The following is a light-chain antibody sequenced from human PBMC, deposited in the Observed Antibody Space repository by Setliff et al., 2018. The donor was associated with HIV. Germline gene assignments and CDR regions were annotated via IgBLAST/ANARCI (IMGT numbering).Light chain of an antibody. Sequence: QSALTQPPYVSGAPGQSVTISCTGSTSDIGHYNRVSWYQQPPGAAPKLIMYEVSHRPSGVPDRFSGSKSDSTASLTISGLQPEDEADYYCSSYTTSITCVFGTGTKV. CDR2: EVS. CDR1: TSDIGHYNR. V-gene: IGLV2-18*02. CDR3: SSYTTSITCV. J-gene: IGLJ1*01.